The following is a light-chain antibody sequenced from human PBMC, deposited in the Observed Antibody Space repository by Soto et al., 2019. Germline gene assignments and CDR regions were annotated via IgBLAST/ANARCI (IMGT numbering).Light chain of an antibody. V-gene: IGKV3-15*01. CDR1: QSVSRD. Sequence: EIVMTQSPATLSVSPGEGATLSCRASQSVSRDLAWYQQKPGQAPRLLIYGASTRATGIPARFSGSGSGTEFTLTISSLQSEDFAVYYCQHYNNWPPWTFGQGTNVDIK. CDR2: GAS. J-gene: IGKJ1*01. CDR3: QHYNNWPPWT.